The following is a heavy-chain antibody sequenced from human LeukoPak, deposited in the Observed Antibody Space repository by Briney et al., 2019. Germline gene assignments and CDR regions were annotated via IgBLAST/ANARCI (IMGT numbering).Heavy chain of an antibody. Sequence: GATVSVSSAASGYSFTIYDISCGRQAPGEGGGRMGWISVYNGNTNYTQKLQGRVSITTDTSTSTAYMELRSLRSDDTAFYYCARGCTNGYWVQGTLVTVSS. CDR1: GYSFTIYD. J-gene: IGHJ4*02. CDR3: ARGCTNGY. CDR2: ISVYNGNT. V-gene: IGHV1-18*01. D-gene: IGHD2-8*01.